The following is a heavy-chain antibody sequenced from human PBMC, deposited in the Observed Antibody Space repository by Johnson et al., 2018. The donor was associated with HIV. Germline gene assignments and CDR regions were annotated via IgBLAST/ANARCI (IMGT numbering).Heavy chain of an antibody. Sequence: QVQLVESGGGLVKPGGSLRLSCAASGFTFSSYAMHWVRQAPGKGLEWVAVISYDGNNKYYADSVKGRFTISRDNAKNLLFLQMNSLRAEDTAVYYCARAYSYGAFDIWGQGTRVTVSS. CDR3: ARAYSYGAFDI. J-gene: IGHJ3*02. D-gene: IGHD5-18*01. V-gene: IGHV3-30*04. CDR1: GFTFSSYA. CDR2: ISYDGNNK.